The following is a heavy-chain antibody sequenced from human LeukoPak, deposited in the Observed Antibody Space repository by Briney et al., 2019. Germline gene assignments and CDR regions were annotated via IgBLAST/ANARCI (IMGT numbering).Heavy chain of an antibody. Sequence: ASVKVSCKASGYTFTGYYMHWVRQAPGQGLEWMGRINPNSGGTNYAQKFQGRVTMTRDTSISTAYMELSRLRSDDTAVYYCARDRTEDGWFDPWGQGTLVTVSS. D-gene: IGHD3/OR15-3a*01. CDR2: INPNSGGT. J-gene: IGHJ5*02. CDR1: GYTFTGYY. CDR3: ARDRTEDGWFDP. V-gene: IGHV1-2*06.